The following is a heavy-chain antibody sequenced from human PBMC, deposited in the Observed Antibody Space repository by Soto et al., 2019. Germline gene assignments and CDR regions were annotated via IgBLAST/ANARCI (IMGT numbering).Heavy chain of an antibody. CDR3: ARRTADWGSGNWYFDL. CDR1: GGTFSSYA. D-gene: IGHD7-27*01. CDR2: IIPIFGTA. Sequence: QVQRVRSGAEVQKPGSSVKVSCKASGGTFSSYAISWVRQAPGQGLEWMGGIIPIFGTANYAQKFQGRVTITADESTSTAYMELSSLRSEDTAVYYCARRTADWGSGNWYFDLWGRGTLVTVSS. J-gene: IGHJ2*01. V-gene: IGHV1-69*01.